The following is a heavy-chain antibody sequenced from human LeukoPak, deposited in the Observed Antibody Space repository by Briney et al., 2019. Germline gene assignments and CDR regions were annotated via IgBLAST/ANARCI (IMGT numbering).Heavy chain of an antibody. CDR3: ARGAVLYDSSGFDSLFPLTN. CDR1: GDSISSSSYY. J-gene: IGHJ1*01. V-gene: IGHV4-39*07. Sequence: NASETLSLTCTVSGDSISSSSYYWDWIRQPPGMGLEWIGIIYYSGSTYYSPSLKSRVSISVDTSTNQFSLKLSSVTAADTAVYYCARGAVLYDSSGFDSLFPLTNWGQGTLVTVSS. CDR2: IYYSGST. D-gene: IGHD3-22*01.